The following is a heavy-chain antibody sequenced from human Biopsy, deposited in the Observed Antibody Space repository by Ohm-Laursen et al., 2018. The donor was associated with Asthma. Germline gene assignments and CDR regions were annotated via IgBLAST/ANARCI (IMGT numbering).Heavy chain of an antibody. CDR2: ISYDGSNK. J-gene: IGHJ4*02. CDR1: GFTFSSYG. Sequence: SLRLSCAASGFTFSSYGMYWVRQAPGKGLEWVAVISYDGSNKYYADSVKGRFTISRDNAKNSLYLQMNSLRDEDTAVYYCARFRRGYSYGYAGVFDYWGQGTLVTVSS. V-gene: IGHV3-30*03. CDR3: ARFRRGYSYGYAGVFDY. D-gene: IGHD5-18*01.